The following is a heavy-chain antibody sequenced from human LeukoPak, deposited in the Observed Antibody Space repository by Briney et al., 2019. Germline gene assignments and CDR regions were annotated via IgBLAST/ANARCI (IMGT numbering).Heavy chain of an antibody. V-gene: IGHV3-7*03. Sequence: GGSLRLSCEASGFTFSSYWMSWVRQAPGKGLEWVANIKTDGSEKYYVDSVKGRFTISRDNAKNSLYLQMNSLRAEDTAVYYCANLYSSSSGYYYYNGMDVWGQGTTVTVSS. CDR2: IKTDGSEK. CDR1: GFTFSSYW. CDR3: ANLYSSSSGYYYYNGMDV. D-gene: IGHD6-6*01. J-gene: IGHJ6*02.